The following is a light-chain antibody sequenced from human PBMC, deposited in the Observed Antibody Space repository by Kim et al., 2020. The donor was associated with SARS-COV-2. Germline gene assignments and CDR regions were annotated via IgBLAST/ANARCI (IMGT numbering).Light chain of an antibody. Sequence: QTAKLTCTGKSNNVGNKGAEWLQQHQGHTPKGLSFRDNNRPSGISERFSASRSGNTATLTITGLQPEDEADYYCAAWDSSLSEAGVGGGTQLTVL. CDR1: SNNVGNKG. CDR3: AAWDSSLSEAG. J-gene: IGLJ2*01. CDR2: RDN. V-gene: IGLV10-54*01.